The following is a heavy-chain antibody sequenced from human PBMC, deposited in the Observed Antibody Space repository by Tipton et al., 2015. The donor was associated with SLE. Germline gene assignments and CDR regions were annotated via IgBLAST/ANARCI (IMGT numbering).Heavy chain of an antibody. CDR3: ARGQKQWLLRGLQY. J-gene: IGHJ4*02. CDR1: GGSIISNNW. V-gene: IGHV4-4*02. CDR2: ITHSGSA. D-gene: IGHD6-19*01. Sequence: TLSLTCAVSGGSIISNNWWSWVRQPPGKGLEWIGEITHSGSAKYNPSLKSRVTVSVDTSKNQFSLKLTSVTAADTALYYCARGQKQWLLRGLQYWGQGSLVTVSS.